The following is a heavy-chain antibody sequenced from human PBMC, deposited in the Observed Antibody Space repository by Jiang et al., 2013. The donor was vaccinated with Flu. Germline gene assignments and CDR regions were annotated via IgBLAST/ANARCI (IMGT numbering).Heavy chain of an antibody. D-gene: IGHD3-22*01. CDR1: GGSFSGYY. Sequence: LLKPSETLSLTCAVYGGSFSGYYWSWIRQPPGKGLEWIGEINHSGSTNYNPSLKSRVTISVDTSKNQFSLKLSSVTAADTAVYYCASGSRYDSSGYVFFYWGQGTLVTVSS. CDR3: ASGSRYDSSGYVFFY. CDR2: INHSGST. V-gene: IGHV4-34*01. J-gene: IGHJ4*02.